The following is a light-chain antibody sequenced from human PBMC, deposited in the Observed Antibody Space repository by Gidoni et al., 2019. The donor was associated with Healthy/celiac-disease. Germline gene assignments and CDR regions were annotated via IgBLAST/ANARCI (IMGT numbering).Light chain of an antibody. Sequence: SVLTQPPSVSAAPGQRVTIPCTGSSSTIGAGYDVHWYQRLPGTAPKLLIYGNSNRPSGVPDRFSGSKSGTSASLAITGLQAEDEAGYYCQSYDSSLVVFGGGTKLTVL. CDR2: GNS. CDR1: SSTIGAGYD. CDR3: QSYDSSLVV. V-gene: IGLV1-40*01. J-gene: IGLJ2*01.